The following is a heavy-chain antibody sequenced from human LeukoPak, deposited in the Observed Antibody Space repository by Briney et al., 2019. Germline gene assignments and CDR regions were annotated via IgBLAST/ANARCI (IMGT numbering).Heavy chain of an antibody. D-gene: IGHD3-10*01. J-gene: IGHJ4*02. V-gene: IGHV3-9*01. CDR3: ANFRPGY. CDR2: ISWNSGSI. CDR1: GFTFDDYA. Sequence: GGSLRLSCAASGFTFDDYAMHWVRQAPGKGLEWVSGISWNSGSIGYADSVKGRFTISRDNAKNSLHLQMNSLRAEDTALYYCANFRPGYWGQGTLVTVSS.